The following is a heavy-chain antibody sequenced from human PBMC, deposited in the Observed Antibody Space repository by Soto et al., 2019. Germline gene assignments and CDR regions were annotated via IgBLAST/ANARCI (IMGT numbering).Heavy chain of an antibody. CDR1: GFTVSSNY. V-gene: IGHV3-66*01. D-gene: IGHD1-26*01. J-gene: IGHJ6*02. Sequence: GGSLRLSCAASGFTVSSNYMSWVRQAPGKGLEWVSVIYSGGSTYYADSVKGRFTISRDNSKNTLYLQMNSLRAEDTAVYYCARDLRWELVQTDYYYYGMDVWGQGTTVTVSS. CDR2: IYSGGST. CDR3: ARDLRWELVQTDYYYYGMDV.